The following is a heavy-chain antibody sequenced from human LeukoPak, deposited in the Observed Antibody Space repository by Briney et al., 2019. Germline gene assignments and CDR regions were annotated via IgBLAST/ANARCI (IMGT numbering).Heavy chain of an antibody. CDR1: GYTFTSYY. CDR2: INPSGGST. V-gene: IGHV1-46*01. J-gene: IGHJ5*02. Sequence: GASVKVSCKASGYTFTSYYMHWVRQAPGQGLEWMGIINPSGGSTSYAQKFQGRVTITRDMSTSTVYMELSSLRSEDTAVYYCARDFWSGYYAVYWFDPWGQGTLVTVSS. CDR3: ARDFWSGYYAVYWFDP. D-gene: IGHD3-3*01.